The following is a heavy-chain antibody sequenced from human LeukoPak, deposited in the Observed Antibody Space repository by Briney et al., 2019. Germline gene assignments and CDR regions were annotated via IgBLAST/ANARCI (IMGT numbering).Heavy chain of an antibody. CDR1: GGSTSTYC. CDR3: ARVSLCLYGDCGVENNWFDP. J-gene: IGHJ5*02. V-gene: IGHV4-4*07. CDR2: IFTSGTT. Sequence: SETLSLTCTVSGGSTSTYCWSWVRQPAGKGLGWFGPIFTSGTTTYNPTLKTRFTMSVATSKNQSSLKLSSVTAADTAVYYCARVSLCLYGDCGVENNWFDPWGQGTLVTVSS. D-gene: IGHD4-17*01.